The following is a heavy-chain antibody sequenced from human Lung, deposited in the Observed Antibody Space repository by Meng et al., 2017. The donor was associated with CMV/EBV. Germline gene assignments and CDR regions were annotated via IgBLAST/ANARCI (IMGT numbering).Heavy chain of an antibody. Sequence: GESLKISCAASGFTFSSYAMHWVRQAPGKGLEWVAVISYDGSNKYYADSVKGRFTISRDNSKNTLYLQMNSLRAEDTAVYYCARDHFVVVPASYGMDVWGQGTTVXVSS. CDR1: GFTFSSYA. CDR2: ISYDGSNK. V-gene: IGHV3-30-3*01. D-gene: IGHD2-2*01. CDR3: ARDHFVVVPASYGMDV. J-gene: IGHJ6*02.